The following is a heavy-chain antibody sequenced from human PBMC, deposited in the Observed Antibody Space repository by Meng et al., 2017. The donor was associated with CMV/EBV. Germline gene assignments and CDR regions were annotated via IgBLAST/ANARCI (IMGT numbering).Heavy chain of an antibody. D-gene: IGHD3-3*01. CDR1: GFAFREHG. Sequence: GESLKISCAASGFAFREHGMTWVRQAPGKGLEWVAGMNWNCDGTGYADSVKGRFTISRDNAKNSLYLQMNSLRAEDTAVYYCTRAAYYDFWSGYQNQADAFDIWGQGTVVTVSS. V-gene: IGHV3-20*04. CDR2: MNWNCDGT. J-gene: IGHJ3*02. CDR3: TRAAYYDFWSGYQNQADAFDI.